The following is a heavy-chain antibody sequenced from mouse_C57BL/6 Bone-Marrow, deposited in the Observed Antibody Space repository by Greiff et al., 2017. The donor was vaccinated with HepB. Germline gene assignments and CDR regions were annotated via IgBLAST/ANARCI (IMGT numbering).Heavy chain of an antibody. CDR1: GFTFSSYA. CDR3: ARVPTLD. Sequence: EVQGVESGGGLVKPGGSLKLSCAASGFTFSSYAMYWVRQTPEKRLEWVATISDGGSYTYYPDNVKGRFTISRDNAKNNLYLQMSHLKSDDTAMYYCARVPTLDWGKGTPVTVSA. J-gene: IGHJ3*01. V-gene: IGHV5-4*01. CDR2: ISDGGSYT.